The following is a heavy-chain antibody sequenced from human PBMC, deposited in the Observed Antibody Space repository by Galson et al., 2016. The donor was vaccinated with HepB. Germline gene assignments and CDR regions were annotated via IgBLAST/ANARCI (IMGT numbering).Heavy chain of an antibody. Sequence: SLRLSCAASGFIFSRYSMNWVRQAPGKGLEWVSYIVSGSDTIYYADSVKGRFTISRDNAKNSLKLISVTAADTAVYYCARGSSSSSYYYYGMDVWGQGTTVTVSS. CDR3: ARGSSSSSYYYYGMDV. D-gene: IGHD6-6*01. V-gene: IGHV3-48*01. CDR1: GFIFSRYS. CDR2: IVSGSDTI. J-gene: IGHJ6*02.